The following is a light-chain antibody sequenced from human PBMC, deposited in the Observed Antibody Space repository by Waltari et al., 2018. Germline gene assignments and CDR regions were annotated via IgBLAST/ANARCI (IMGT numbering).Light chain of an antibody. V-gene: IGKV4-1*01. CDR2: WAS. J-gene: IGKJ1*01. CDR1: QSVLNTSNNKNY. CDR3: QQYYTTLRT. Sequence: DIVMTQSPESLAVSLGERATINRKSRQSVLNTSNNKNYLAWYQQKPGQPPKLLIYWASTRESGVPDRFSGSGSGTDFTLTISSLQAEDVAVYYCQQYYTTLRTFGQGTKVEIK.